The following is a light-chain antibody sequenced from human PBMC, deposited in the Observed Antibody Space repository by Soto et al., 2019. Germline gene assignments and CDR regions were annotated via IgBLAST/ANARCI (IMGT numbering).Light chain of an antibody. CDR3: QQYGSSAFT. Sequence: EIVMTQSPATLSVSPGQRATLSCRASQSVGSKLAWYQQKPGQAPRLLIYGASSRATGIPDRFSGSGSGTDFTLTISRLEPEDFAVYYCQQYGSSAFTFGPGTKVDIK. CDR1: QSVGSK. V-gene: IGKV3-20*01. J-gene: IGKJ3*01. CDR2: GAS.